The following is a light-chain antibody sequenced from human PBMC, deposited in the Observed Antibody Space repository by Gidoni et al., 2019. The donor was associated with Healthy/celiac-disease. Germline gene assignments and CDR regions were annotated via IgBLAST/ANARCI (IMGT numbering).Light chain of an antibody. CDR3: QQYNNWPPELT. V-gene: IGKV3-15*01. CDR1: QSVSSN. Sequence: ELVMTQSTATLPVSPGERAPLSCRASQSVSSNLARYQQEPGQAPRLLIYGASTSATGIPASFSGSGSGTEFTRSISSLQSDDFAVYCCQQYNNWPPELTFGGGTKVEIK. J-gene: IGKJ4*01. CDR2: GAS.